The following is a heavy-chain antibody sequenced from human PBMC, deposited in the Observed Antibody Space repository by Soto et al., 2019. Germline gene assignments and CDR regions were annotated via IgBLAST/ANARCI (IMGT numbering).Heavy chain of an antibody. CDR2: IYPGDSDT. CDR1: GYSFTSYW. CDR3: ARHDQGIASGTTSYYFDY. J-gene: IGHJ4*02. D-gene: IGHD6-13*01. V-gene: IGHV5-51*01. Sequence: PGESLKISCKGSGYSFTSYWIGWVRQMPGKGLEWMGIIYPGDSDTRYSPSFQGQVTISADKSISTAYLQWSGLKASDTAMYYCARHDQGIASGTTSYYFDYWGQGTLVTVSS.